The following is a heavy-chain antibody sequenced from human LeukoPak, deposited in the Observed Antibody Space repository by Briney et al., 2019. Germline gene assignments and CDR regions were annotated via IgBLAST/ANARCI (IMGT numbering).Heavy chain of an antibody. CDR1: GYIFTSYW. V-gene: IGHV5-10-1*01. CDR2: IDPSDSYT. Sequence: GASLMISCKGSGYIFTSYWISWVRQLPGKGLEWMGRIDPSDSYTNYSPSFQGHVTISADKSISTAYLQWSSLKASDTAMYYCAVGAAGCSSTSCYHYWGQGTLVTVSS. CDR3: AVGAAGCSSTSCYHY. D-gene: IGHD2-2*01. J-gene: IGHJ4*02.